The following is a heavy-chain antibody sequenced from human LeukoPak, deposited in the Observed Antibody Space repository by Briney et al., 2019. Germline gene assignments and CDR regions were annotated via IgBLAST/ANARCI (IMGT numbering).Heavy chain of an antibody. CDR1: GFTFSSYS. CDR3: ARGHYGSGSWTSDY. J-gene: IGHJ4*02. Sequence: GGSLRLSCAASGFTFSSYSMNWVRQAPGKGLEWVSYISSSSSTIYYADSVKGRFTISRDNAKNSLYLQMNSLRAEDTAVYYCARGHYGSGSWTSDYWGQGTLVTVSS. D-gene: IGHD3-10*01. CDR2: ISSSSSTI. V-gene: IGHV3-48*04.